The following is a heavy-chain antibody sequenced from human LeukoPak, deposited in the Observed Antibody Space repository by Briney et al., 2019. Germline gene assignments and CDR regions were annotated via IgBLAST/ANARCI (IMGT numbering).Heavy chain of an antibody. CDR1: GFTFSSYG. J-gene: IGHJ4*02. V-gene: IGHV3-30*02. CDR3: AKDPTSNYYDFWSGYYEDY. CDR2: IRYDGSNK. D-gene: IGHD3-3*01. Sequence: PGGSLRLSCAASGFTFSSYGMHWVRQAPGKGLEWVAFIRYDGSNKYYADSVKGRFTISRDNSKNTLYLQMNSLRAEDTAMYYCAKDPTSNYYDFWSGYYEDYWGQGTLVTVSS.